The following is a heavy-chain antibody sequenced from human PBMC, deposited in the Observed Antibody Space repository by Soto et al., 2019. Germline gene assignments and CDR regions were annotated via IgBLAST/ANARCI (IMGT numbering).Heavy chain of an antibody. Sequence: PGGYLRLSCAAWGFTCSSYAMSWVRQRPGKGLECVSAFSGSGGSTYYADSVKGPFTIPRDNSKNTLYLQMNSLRAQDTAVYYCAYDLAGAGIGGKNDWGPGSLVNLSS. CDR2: FSGSGGST. V-gene: IGHV3-23*01. CDR1: GFTCSSYA. J-gene: IGHJ4*02. D-gene: IGHD6-19*01. CDR3: AYDLAGAGIGGKND.